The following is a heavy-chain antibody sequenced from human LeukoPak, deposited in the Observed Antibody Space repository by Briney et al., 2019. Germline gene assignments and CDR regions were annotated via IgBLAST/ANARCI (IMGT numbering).Heavy chain of an antibody. J-gene: IGHJ6*02. Sequence: GGSLRLSCAASGFTFDDYAMHWVRQAPGKGLEWVSGISWNSGSIGYADSVKGRFTISRDNAKNSLYLQMNSLRAEDTAVYYCARDAHTSSGTYWGGVDYYYGLDVWGQGTTVTVSS. V-gene: IGHV3-9*01. CDR1: GFTFDDYA. CDR3: ARDAHTSSGTYWGGVDYYYGLDV. CDR2: ISWNSGSI. D-gene: IGHD3-10*01.